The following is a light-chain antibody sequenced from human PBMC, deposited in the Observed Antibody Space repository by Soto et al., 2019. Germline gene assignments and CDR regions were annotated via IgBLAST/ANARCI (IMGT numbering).Light chain of an antibody. J-gene: IGKJ4*01. V-gene: IGKV1-39*01. CDR3: QQSYSAPLT. Sequence: DIQMTQSPSSLSASVGDRVTITCRASQSISSFLNWYQQKPGKAPKLLIYAASSLQSGVPSRFSGSASGTDFTLIISSLQPEDFATYYCQQSYSAPLTFGGGTKVDIK. CDR2: AAS. CDR1: QSISSF.